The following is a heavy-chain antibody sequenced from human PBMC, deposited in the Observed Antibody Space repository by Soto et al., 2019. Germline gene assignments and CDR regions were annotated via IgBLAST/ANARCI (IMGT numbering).Heavy chain of an antibody. J-gene: IGHJ4*02. CDR3: TRERALEWLST. D-gene: IGHD3-3*01. CDR1: GFTFNSYE. CDR2: IGGSGSTI. Sequence: PGGSLRLSCAASGFTFNSYEMNWVRQAPGKGLEWVSFIGGSGSTIYYADSVKGRFTISRDKAKNSLYLQMNSLRAEDAAVYYCTRERALEWLSTWGQGTLVTVSS. V-gene: IGHV3-48*03.